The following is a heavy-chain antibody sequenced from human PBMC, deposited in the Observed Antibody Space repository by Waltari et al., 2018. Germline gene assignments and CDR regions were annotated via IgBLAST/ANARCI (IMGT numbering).Heavy chain of an antibody. CDR2: IIPILGIA. V-gene: IGHV1-69*10. Sequence: SWVRQAPGQGLEWMGGIIPILGIANYAQKFQGRVTITADESTSTAYMELSSLRSEDTAVYYCARKRGCSGGSCYAEWFDPWGQGTLVTVSS. J-gene: IGHJ5*02. CDR3: ARKRGCSGGSCYAEWFDP. D-gene: IGHD2-15*01.